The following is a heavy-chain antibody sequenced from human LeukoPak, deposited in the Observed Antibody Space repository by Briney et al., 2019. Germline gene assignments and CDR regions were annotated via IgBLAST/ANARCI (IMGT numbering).Heavy chain of an antibody. CDR1: GYSISSGYY. Sequence: PSETLSLTCTVSGYSISSGYYWGWIRQPPGKGLEWIGSIYHSGSTYYNPSLKSRVTISVDTSKDQFSLKLSSVTAADTAVYYCARGRTINIVATILRYYYYYYMDVWGKGTTVTVSS. V-gene: IGHV4-38-2*02. CDR2: IYHSGST. J-gene: IGHJ6*03. D-gene: IGHD5-12*01. CDR3: ARGRTINIVATILRYYYYYYMDV.